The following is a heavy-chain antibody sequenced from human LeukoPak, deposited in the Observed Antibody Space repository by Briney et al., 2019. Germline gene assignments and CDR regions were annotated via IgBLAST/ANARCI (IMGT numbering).Heavy chain of an antibody. Sequence: GGSLRLSCAASGFTFSSYAMSWVRQAPGKGLEWVAVISYDGSNKYYADSVKGRFTISRDNSKNTLYLQMNSLRAEDTAVYYCARVSAIVGATTLDYWGQGTLVTVSS. D-gene: IGHD1-26*01. CDR3: ARVSAIVGATTLDY. J-gene: IGHJ4*02. V-gene: IGHV3-30-3*01. CDR1: GFTFSSYA. CDR2: ISYDGSNK.